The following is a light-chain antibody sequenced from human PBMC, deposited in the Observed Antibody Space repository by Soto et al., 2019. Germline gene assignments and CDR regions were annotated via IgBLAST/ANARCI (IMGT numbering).Light chain of an antibody. Sequence: QSVLTQPPSVSGAPGQRVTIPCTGSSSNIGAGYDVHWYQQVPGTAPKLLIYANNNRPSGVPDRFSGSNSGTSASLAITGLQAEDEADYYCQSYDSSLSGYVFGTGTKVTVL. CDR3: QSYDSSLSGYV. CDR1: SSNIGAGYD. J-gene: IGLJ1*01. V-gene: IGLV1-40*01. CDR2: ANN.